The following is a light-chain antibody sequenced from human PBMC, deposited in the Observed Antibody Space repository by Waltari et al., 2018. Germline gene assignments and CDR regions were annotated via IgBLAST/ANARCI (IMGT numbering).Light chain of an antibody. J-gene: IGLJ2*01. CDR1: VLTKKY. CDR3: YSSTDNSGI. Sequence: SYELTQPSSVSVSPGQTAKITCSGDVLTKKYARWFQPKPGQAPVLMIYKDSERPSRIPERFSGSSSGATVTLTITGAQVEDEADYYCYSSTDNSGIFGGGTTLTVL. CDR2: KDS. V-gene: IGLV3-27*01.